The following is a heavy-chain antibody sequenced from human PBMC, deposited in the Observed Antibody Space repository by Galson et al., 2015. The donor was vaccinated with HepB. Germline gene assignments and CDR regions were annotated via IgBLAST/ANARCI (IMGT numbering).Heavy chain of an antibody. CDR1: GYTFTSYG. CDR3: ARGAATMVRGVIISNWYFDL. CDR2: VSAYNGNT. D-gene: IGHD3-10*01. V-gene: IGHV1-18*01. Sequence: SVKVSCKASGYTFTSYGISWVRQAPGQGLEWMGWVSAYNGNTNYAQKLQGRVTMTTDTSTSTAYMELRSLRSDDTAVYYCARGAATMVRGVIISNWYFDLWGRGTLVTVSS. J-gene: IGHJ2*01.